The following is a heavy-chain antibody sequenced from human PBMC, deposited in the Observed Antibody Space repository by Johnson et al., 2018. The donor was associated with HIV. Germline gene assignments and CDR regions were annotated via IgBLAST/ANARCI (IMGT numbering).Heavy chain of an antibody. D-gene: IGHD1-26*01. CDR3: ARRWELHSNAFDI. CDR2: IKSKTDGGTT. Sequence: VQLVESGGGVVRPGGSLRLSCAASGFSFSNAWMNWVRQAPGKGLEWVGRIKSKTDGGTTDYAAPVKGRFTISRDDSKNTLYLQMNNLRAEDTALYYCARRWELHSNAFDIWGQGTMVTVSS. V-gene: IGHV3-15*05. J-gene: IGHJ3*02. CDR1: GFSFSNAW.